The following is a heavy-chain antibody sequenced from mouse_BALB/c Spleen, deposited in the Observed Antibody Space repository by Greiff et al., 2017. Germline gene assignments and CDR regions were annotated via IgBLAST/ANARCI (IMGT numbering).Heavy chain of an antibody. V-gene: IGHV1-54*01. D-gene: IGHD1-1*01. J-gene: IGHJ3*01. CDR2: INPGGGGT. Sequence: VQLVESGAELVGPGTSVTVSCKASGFAFSNYLIEWVKQRPGQGLEWIGVINPGGGGTNYNEQFKGKATLTADKSSSTAYMQLSGLTSDDSAVYFWARGSSCVWFAYWGQGTLVTVSA. CDR3: ARGSSCVWFAY. CDR1: GFAFSNYL.